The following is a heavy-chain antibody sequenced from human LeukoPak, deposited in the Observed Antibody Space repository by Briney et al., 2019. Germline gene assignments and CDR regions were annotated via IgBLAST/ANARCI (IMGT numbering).Heavy chain of an antibody. CDR2: IKSKTDGGTT. Sequence: GGSLRLSCAASGFTFSNAWLIWVRQAPGKGLEWVGRIKSKTDGGTTDYAAPVKGRLTISRDDSKNTLYLQMNSLKTEDTAVYYCTTEYYYDSSGYYYKGYWGQGTLVTVSS. CDR1: GFTFSNAW. CDR3: TTEYYYDSSGYYYKGY. V-gene: IGHV3-15*01. D-gene: IGHD3-22*01. J-gene: IGHJ4*02.